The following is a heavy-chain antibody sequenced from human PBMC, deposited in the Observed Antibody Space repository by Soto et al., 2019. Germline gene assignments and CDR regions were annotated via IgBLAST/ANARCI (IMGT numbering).Heavy chain of an antibody. CDR2: IYYSGST. Sequence: SETLSLTCTVSGVSISTYYWIWIRQPPGKGLEWIGYIYYSGSTNYNPSLKSRVTISVDTSKSQFSLKLTSVTAADTAVYYCARDQGGDSDYWGQGTLVTVSS. J-gene: IGHJ4*02. D-gene: IGHD2-21*02. CDR3: ARDQGGDSDY. CDR1: GVSISTYY. V-gene: IGHV4-59*01.